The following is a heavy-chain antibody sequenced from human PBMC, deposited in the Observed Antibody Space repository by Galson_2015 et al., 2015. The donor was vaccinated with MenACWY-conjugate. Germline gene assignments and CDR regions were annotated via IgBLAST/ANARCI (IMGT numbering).Heavy chain of an antibody. CDR1: GFTVSSNY. V-gene: IGHV3-66*02. CDR2: IYSAGST. J-gene: IGHJ4*02. D-gene: IGHD3-22*01. CDR3: ARDRDYYGIDY. Sequence: SLRLSCAASGFTVSSNYMSWVRQAPEKGLEWVSVIYSAGSTYYADSVKGRFIISRDNSKNTLYLQMNSLRAEETAVYYCARDRDYYGIDYWGQGTLVTVSS.